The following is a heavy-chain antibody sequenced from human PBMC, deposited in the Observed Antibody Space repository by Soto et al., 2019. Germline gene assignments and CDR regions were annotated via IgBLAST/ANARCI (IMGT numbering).Heavy chain of an antibody. Sequence: GGSLRLSCAASGFTFSSHAMSWVRQAPGKGLEWVSAISGSGGSTYYADSVKGRFTISRDNSKNTLYLQMNSLRAEDTAVYYCAKGVYYDSSSTFDYWGQGTLVTVSS. CDR1: GFTFSSHA. CDR2: ISGSGGST. D-gene: IGHD3-22*01. V-gene: IGHV3-23*01. J-gene: IGHJ4*02. CDR3: AKGVYYDSSSTFDY.